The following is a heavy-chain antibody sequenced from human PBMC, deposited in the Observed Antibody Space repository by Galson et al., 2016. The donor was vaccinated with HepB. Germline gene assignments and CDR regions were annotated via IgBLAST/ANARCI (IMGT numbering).Heavy chain of an antibody. D-gene: IGHD3-9*01. J-gene: IGHJ4*02. CDR1: GFTFSRYW. CDR2: IKEDGSDK. Sequence: LRLSCAASGFTFSRYWMSWVRQAPGKGPAWVANIKEDGSDKHHVDSVKGRSTISRDNAKNSLFLHMNSLRVEDTAVYYCAKDVKVYYEILTGPKFDSSGQGTLVTVSS. V-gene: IGHV3-7*01. CDR3: AKDVKVYYEILTGPKFDS.